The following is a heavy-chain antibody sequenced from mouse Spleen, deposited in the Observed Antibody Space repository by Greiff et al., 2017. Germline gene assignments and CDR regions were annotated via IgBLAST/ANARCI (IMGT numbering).Heavy chain of an antibody. V-gene: IGHV1-15*01. Sequence: QVQLKQSGAELVRPGASVTLSCKASGYTFTDYEMHWVKQTPVHGLEWIGAIDPETGGTAYNQKFKGKAILTADKSSSTAYMELRSLTSEDSAVYYCTRMGYGYESYYFDYWGQGTTLTVSS. CDR2: IDPETGGT. J-gene: IGHJ2*01. CDR1: GYTFTDYE. CDR3: TRMGYGYESYYFDY. D-gene: IGHD2-2*01.